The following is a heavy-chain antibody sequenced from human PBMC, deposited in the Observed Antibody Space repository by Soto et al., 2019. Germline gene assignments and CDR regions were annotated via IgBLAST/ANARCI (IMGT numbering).Heavy chain of an antibody. Sequence: SETLSLTCTVSGGSISSGAYYWSWIRQHPGKGLEWIGYIYYSGSTYYNPSLESRVTLSVDTSRNQFSLKVSSVTAADTAVYYCARANYFDSSGPFDYWGPGTQVTAPQ. CDR3: ARANYFDSSGPFDY. D-gene: IGHD3-22*01. J-gene: IGHJ4*02. CDR2: IYYSGST. CDR1: GGSISSGAYY. V-gene: IGHV4-31*03.